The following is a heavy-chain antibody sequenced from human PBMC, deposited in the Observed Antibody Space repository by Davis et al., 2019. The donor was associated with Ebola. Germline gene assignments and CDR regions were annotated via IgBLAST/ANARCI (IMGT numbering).Heavy chain of an antibody. CDR3: AKSGLSFGVVKYHYGMDV. V-gene: IGHV3-21*01. D-gene: IGHD3-3*01. CDR2: ISSTGSYI. Sequence: PGGSLRLSCAASGFTFSTYKMNWVRQAPGKGLEWVSSISSTGSYIYYADSVKGRFTVSRDNAKNSLYLQMNSLRAEDTAVYYCAKSGLSFGVVKYHYGMDVWGKGTTVTVSS. CDR1: GFTFSTYK. J-gene: IGHJ6*04.